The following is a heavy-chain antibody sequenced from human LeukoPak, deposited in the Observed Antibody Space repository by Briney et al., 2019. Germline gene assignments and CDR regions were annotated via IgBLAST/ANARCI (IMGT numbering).Heavy chain of an antibody. CDR3: ARMYYYGSGSYYTLIDY. D-gene: IGHD3-10*01. CDR1: GGSVSSGSYY. Sequence: PSETLSLTCTVSGGSVSSGSYYWSWIRQPPEKGLEWIGYIYYSGSTNYNPSLKSRVTISVDTSKNQFSLKLSSVTAADTAVYYCARMYYYGSGSYYTLIDYWGQGTLVTVSS. J-gene: IGHJ4*02. CDR2: IYYSGST. V-gene: IGHV4-61*01.